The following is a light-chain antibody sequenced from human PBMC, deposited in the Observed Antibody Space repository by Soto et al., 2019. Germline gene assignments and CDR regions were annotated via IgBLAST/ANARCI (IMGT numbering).Light chain of an antibody. CDR3: GTWDSSLSAHV. CDR1: SSNIGNNY. Sequence: QSVLTQPPSVSAVPGQKVTISCSGSSSNIGNNYVSWYQQLPGTAPKLLIYDNNKRPSGIPDRFSGSKSGTSATLGITGLQTGDEADYYCGTWDSSLSAHVFGTGTKVTVL. CDR2: DNN. V-gene: IGLV1-51*01. J-gene: IGLJ1*01.